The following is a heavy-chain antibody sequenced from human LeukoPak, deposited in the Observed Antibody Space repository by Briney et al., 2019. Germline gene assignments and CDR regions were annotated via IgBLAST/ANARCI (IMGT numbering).Heavy chain of an antibody. CDR3: ARFSSGWLPFDY. J-gene: IGHJ4*02. CDR1: GGSISSYY. D-gene: IGHD6-19*01. V-gene: IGHV4-59*12. CDR2: IYYSGST. Sequence: SETLSLTCTVSGGSISSYYWSWIRQPPGKGLEWIGYIYYSGSTNYNPSLKSRVTISVDTSKNQFSLKLGSVTAADTAVYYCARFSSGWLPFDYWGQGTLVTVSS.